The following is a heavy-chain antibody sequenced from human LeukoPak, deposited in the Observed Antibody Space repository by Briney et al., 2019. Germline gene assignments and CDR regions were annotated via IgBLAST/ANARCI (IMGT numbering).Heavy chain of an antibody. CDR2: ISSSGSTI. D-gene: IGHD6-13*01. CDR1: GFTFSSYE. J-gene: IGHJ4*02. Sequence: GGSLRLSCAASGFTFSSYEMNWVRQAPGKGLEWASYISSSGSTIYYADSVKGRSTISRDNANNSLYLQMNSLRAEDTAVYYCARDVVEQQLDLDYWGQGTLVTVSS. CDR3: ARDVVEQQLDLDY. V-gene: IGHV3-48*03.